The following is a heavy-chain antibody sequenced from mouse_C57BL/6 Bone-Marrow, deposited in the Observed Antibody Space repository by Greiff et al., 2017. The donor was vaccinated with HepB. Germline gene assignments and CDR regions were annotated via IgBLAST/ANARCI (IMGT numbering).Heavy chain of an antibody. D-gene: IGHD3-3*01. CDR2: IYPRSGNT. J-gene: IGHJ3*01. V-gene: IGHV1-81*01. CDR1: GYTFTSYG. Sequence: VQLQQSGAELARPGASVKLSCKASGYTFTSYGISWVKQRTEQGLEWIGEIYPRSGNTYYNEKFKGKATLTADKSSSTAYMELRSLTSEDSAVYFCARGRDGAYWGQGTLVTVSA. CDR3: ARGRDGAY.